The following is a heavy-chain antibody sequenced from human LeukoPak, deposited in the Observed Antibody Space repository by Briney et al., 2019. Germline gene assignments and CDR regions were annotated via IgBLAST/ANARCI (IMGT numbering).Heavy chain of an antibody. CDR1: GGTFSSYA. D-gene: IGHD3-3*01. J-gene: IGHJ4*02. CDR3: AMTYYDFWSGYYSLES. CDR2: IIPIFGTA. V-gene: IGHV1-69*13. Sequence: ASVKVSSKASGGTFSSYAISWVRQAPGQGLEWMGGIIPIFGTANYAQKFQGRVTITADESTSTAYMELSSLRSEDTAVYYCAMTYYDFWSGYYSLESWGQGTLVTVSS.